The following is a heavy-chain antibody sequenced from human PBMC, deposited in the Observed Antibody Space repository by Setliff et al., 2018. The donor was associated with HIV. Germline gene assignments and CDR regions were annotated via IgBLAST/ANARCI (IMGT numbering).Heavy chain of an antibody. CDR2: MYHTGST. CDR3: ARQPLYNDYDWRSYYFDY. Sequence: SETLSLTCAVSGYSISSGCYWGWVRQPPGKGLEWIGSMYHTGSTYYSPSLNSRFTISVDTSKNQFSLKLRSVTAADTAVYYCARQPLYNDYDWRSYYFDYWGQGSLVTVS. J-gene: IGHJ4*02. D-gene: IGHD5-12*01. CDR1: GYSISSGCY. V-gene: IGHV4-38-2*01.